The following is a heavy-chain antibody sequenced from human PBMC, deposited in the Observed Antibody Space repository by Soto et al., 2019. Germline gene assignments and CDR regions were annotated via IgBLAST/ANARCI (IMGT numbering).Heavy chain of an antibody. V-gene: IGHV5-51*01. CDR1: GYSFTSYW. CDR3: ARSILTGYPRGDAFDI. D-gene: IGHD3-9*01. J-gene: IGHJ3*02. Sequence: GESLKISCKGSGYSFTSYWIGWVRQMPGKGLEWMGIIYPGDSDTRYSPPFQGQVTISADKSISTAYLQWRSLKASDTAMYYCARSILTGYPRGDAFDIWGQGTMVTVSS. CDR2: IYPGDSDT.